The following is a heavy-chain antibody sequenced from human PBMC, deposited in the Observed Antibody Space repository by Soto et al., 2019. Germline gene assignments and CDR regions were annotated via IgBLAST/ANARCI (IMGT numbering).Heavy chain of an antibody. D-gene: IGHD3-22*01. CDR3: ARVVQDYDSSGYPPYGMDV. Sequence: GGSLRLSCAASGFTFSDYYMSWIRQAPGKGLEWVSYISSSSSYTNYADSVKGRFTISRDNAKNSLYLQMNSLRAEDTAVYYCARVVQDYDSSGYPPYGMDVWGQGTTVTVSS. V-gene: IGHV3-11*06. J-gene: IGHJ6*02. CDR1: GFTFSDYY. CDR2: ISSSSSYT.